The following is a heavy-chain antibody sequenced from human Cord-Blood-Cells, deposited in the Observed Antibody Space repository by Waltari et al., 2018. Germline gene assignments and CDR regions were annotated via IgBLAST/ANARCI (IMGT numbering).Heavy chain of an antibody. CDR2: INHSGST. CDR3: ACRTGDRDY. J-gene: IGHJ4*02. CDR1: GGSFRRYY. V-gene: IGHV4-34*01. Sequence: QVQLQQWGAGLLMSSESLSLTCPGDGGSFRRYYWSWIRQPPGEGLEWIGEINHSGSTNYNPSLKSRVTISVDTSKNHFSLKLGSVTAADTAVYYCACRTGDRDYWGQGTLVTVSS. D-gene: IGHD3-16*01.